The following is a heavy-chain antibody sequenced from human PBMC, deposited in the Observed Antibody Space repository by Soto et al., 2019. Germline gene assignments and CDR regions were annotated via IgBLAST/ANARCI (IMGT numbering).Heavy chain of an antibody. D-gene: IGHD1-7*01. J-gene: IGHJ4*02. CDR3: TTGYNWNYVPDY. CDR1: GFTFSNAW. V-gene: IGHV3-15*01. Sequence: PGGSLRLSCAASGFTFSNAWMSWVRQAPGKGLEWVGRIKSKTDGGTTDYAAPVKGRFTISRDDSKNTLYLQMNSLKTEDTAVYYCTTGYNWNYVPDYWGQGTLVTVSS. CDR2: IKSKTDGGTT.